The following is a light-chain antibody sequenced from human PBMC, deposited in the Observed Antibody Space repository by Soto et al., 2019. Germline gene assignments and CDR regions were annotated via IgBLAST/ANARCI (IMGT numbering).Light chain of an antibody. V-gene: IGKV1-16*01. Sequence: DIQMTQSPSSLSASVGDRVTITCRASQDIGRSFAWFQQKPGQAPKSLVYDAFIFQSGVPSRFTVSGSATDFTLTISGLQPEDFATYYCQQYDSYPYIFGGGTKVEIK. CDR2: DAF. J-gene: IGKJ4*01. CDR1: QDIGRS. CDR3: QQYDSYPYI.